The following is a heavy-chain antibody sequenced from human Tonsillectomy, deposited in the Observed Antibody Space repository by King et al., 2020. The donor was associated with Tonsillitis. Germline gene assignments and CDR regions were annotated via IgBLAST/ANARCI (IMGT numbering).Heavy chain of an antibody. D-gene: IGHD3-22*01. Sequence: QLQESGPGLVKPSQTLSLTCTVSGGSISSGGYYWSWIRQHPGKGLEWIGFSYYSGSTFYNPSLKSRVTISVDTSKNQFSLKLSSVTAADTAVYYCARVYRRYYYDSSGSGEFDYWGQGTLVTVSS. CDR1: GGSISSGGYY. J-gene: IGHJ4*02. V-gene: IGHV4-31*03. CDR3: ARVYRRYYYDSSGSGEFDY. CDR2: SYYSGST.